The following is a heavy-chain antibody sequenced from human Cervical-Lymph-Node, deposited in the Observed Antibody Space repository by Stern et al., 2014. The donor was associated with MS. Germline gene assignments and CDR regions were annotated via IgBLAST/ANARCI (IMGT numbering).Heavy chain of an antibody. V-gene: IGHV1-46*01. Sequence: VQLLESGPEVKKPGASVMVSCKTSGHTFTNYYIHWVRQAPGQGLEWMGIINPNGSVTASAQKFQGRLTMTRDTSTTTVYMRLITLTSEDTAMYYCTRAVGGVGREWGQGTLVFVSS. J-gene: IGHJ4*02. CDR2: INPNGSVT. D-gene: IGHD3-16*01. CDR1: GHTFTNYY. CDR3: TRAVGGVGRE.